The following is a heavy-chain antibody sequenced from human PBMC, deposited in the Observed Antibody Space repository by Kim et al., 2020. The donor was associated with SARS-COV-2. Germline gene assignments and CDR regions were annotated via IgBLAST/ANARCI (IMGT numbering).Heavy chain of an antibody. CDR3: ARLGRAAGPFDP. Sequence: RYSPSFQGQVTISADKSISTAYLQWSTLKASDTAMYYCARLGRAAGPFDPWGRGTLITVSS. D-gene: IGHD6-13*01. J-gene: IGHJ5*02. V-gene: IGHV5-51*01.